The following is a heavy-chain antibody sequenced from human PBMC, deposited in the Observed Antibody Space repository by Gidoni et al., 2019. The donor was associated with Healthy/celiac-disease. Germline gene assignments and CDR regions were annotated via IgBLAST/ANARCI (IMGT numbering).Heavy chain of an antibody. J-gene: IGHJ5*02. CDR2: ISAYNGNT. CDR1: GYTFTSYG. CDR3: ARDRLVGELMYNWFDP. D-gene: IGHD1-26*01. V-gene: IGHV1-18*01. Sequence: QVQLVQSGAEVKKPGASVQVSCRASGYTFTSYGISWVRQAPGQGREWMGWISAYNGNTNYAQKLQGRVTMTTDTSTSTAYMELRSLRSDDTAVYYCARDRLVGELMYNWFDPWGQGTLVTVSS.